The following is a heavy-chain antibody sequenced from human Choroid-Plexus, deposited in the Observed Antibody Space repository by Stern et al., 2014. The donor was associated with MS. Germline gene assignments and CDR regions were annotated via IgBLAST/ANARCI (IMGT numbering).Heavy chain of an antibody. D-gene: IGHD2-15*01. Sequence: VQLVESGGGVAQPGRPLILSCAASGFTFSNFGMHWVRQAPGKGLEGVALSGYDGSDKYYADSVKGRFTIFRDNSKNTLYMHMNSLRAEDTAVYYCAKDRQWSTYFFDYWGQGSLVTVSS. CDR1: GFTFSNFG. CDR3: AKDRQWSTYFFDY. J-gene: IGHJ4*02. V-gene: IGHV3-33*06. CDR2: SGYDGSDK.